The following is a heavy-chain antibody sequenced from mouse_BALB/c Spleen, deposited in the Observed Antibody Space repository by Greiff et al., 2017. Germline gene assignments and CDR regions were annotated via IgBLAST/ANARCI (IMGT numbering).Heavy chain of an antibody. V-gene: IGHV1S41*01. CDR3: ASPYGNYAWFAY. Sequence: DLVKPGASVKLSCKASGYTFTSYWINWIKQRPGQGLEWIGRIAPGSGSTYYNEMFKGKATLTVDKSSSTAYMQLSSLTSEDSAVYYCASPYGNYAWFAYWGQGTLVTVSA. J-gene: IGHJ3*01. CDR1: GYTFTSYW. D-gene: IGHD2-1*01. CDR2: IAPGSGST.